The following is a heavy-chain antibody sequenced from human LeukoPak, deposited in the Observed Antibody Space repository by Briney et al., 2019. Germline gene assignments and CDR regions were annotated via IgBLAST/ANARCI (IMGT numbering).Heavy chain of an antibody. D-gene: IGHD3-10*01. CDR1: GFTFSSYS. CDR2: ISYDGSNK. V-gene: IGHV3-30*19. J-gene: IGHJ4*02. Sequence: GGSLRLSCAASGFTFSSYSMNWVRQAPGKGLEWVAVISYDGSNKYYADSVKGRFTISRDNSKNTLYLQMHSLRAEDTAVYYCATELGDYWGQGTLVTVSS. CDR3: ATELGDY.